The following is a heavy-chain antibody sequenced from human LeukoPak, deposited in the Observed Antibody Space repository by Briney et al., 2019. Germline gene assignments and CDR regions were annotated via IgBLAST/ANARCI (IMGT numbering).Heavy chain of an antibody. CDR1: GGSFSGYY. V-gene: IGHV4-34*01. D-gene: IGHD6-13*01. J-gene: IGHJ4*02. CDR3: ARWGSSWYDVDY. CDR2: IYYSGST. Sequence: SETLSLTCAVYGGSFSGYYWSWIRQPPGKGLEWIGSIYYSGSTYYNPSLKSRVTISVDTSKNQFSLKLSSVTAADTAVYYCARWGSSWYDVDYWGQGTLVTVSS.